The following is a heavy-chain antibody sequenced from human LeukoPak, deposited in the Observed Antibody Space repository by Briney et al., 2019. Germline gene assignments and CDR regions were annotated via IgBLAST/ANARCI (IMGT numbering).Heavy chain of an antibody. CDR3: ARDGRYSTTGDWFDP. D-gene: IGHD3-9*01. CDR1: GYIFTNYG. J-gene: IGHJ5*02. CDR2: ISAYNDNT. V-gene: IGHV1-18*01. Sequence: ASVKVSCKASGYIFTNYGISWVRQAPGQGLEWMGWISAYNDNTNYAQKVQGRLTMTADTSTSTAYMELKSLRSDDTAVYYCARDGRYSTTGDWFDPWGQGTLVTVSS.